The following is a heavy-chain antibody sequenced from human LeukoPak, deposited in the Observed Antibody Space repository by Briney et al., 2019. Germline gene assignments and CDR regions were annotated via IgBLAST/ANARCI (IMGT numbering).Heavy chain of an antibody. V-gene: IGHV3-74*01. CDR1: GFTFSSYW. D-gene: IGHD5-24*01. Sequence: GGSLRLSCAASGFTFSSYWMHWVRQAPGKGLVWVSRINSDGRSTSYADSVKGRFTISRDNAKNTLFLQMNSLGTDDTAIYYCVREPRRDGYTRWGQGTRVTVSS. CDR3: VREPRRDGYTR. CDR2: INSDGRST. J-gene: IGHJ4*02.